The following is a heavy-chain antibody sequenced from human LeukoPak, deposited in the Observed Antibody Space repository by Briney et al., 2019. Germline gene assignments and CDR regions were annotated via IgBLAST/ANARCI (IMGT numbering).Heavy chain of an antibody. D-gene: IGHD6-19*01. CDR2: TYHSGST. J-gene: IGHJ4*02. CDR1: TDLITTYY. Sequence: PSETLSLTWTVYTDLITTYYWICIRQPPGKGLEWIAYTYHSGSTNYNPSLKSRVTMSVDTPKTQFSLNLSTVPSANTAVEYCTLRGGWADKFNYWGQGTLVTVSS. CDR3: TLRGGWADKFNY. V-gene: IGHV4-59*01.